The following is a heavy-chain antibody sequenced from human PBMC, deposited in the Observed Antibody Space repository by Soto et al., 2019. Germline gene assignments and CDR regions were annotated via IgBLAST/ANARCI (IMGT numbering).Heavy chain of an antibody. Sequence: QLQLQESGPGLVKPSETLSLICTVSGGSFSSGAFYWGWIRQPPGKGLEWIGSASFSGRAYYNPSLKSRATVSVDTSKNQFSLRLSSVTAADTAVYYCARPPYTFPSSYDYYYMDVWGRGTTVTVSS. CDR3: ARPPYTFPSSYDYYYMDV. CDR2: ASFSGRA. CDR1: GGSFSSGAFY. D-gene: IGHD6-6*01. J-gene: IGHJ6*03. V-gene: IGHV4-39*01.